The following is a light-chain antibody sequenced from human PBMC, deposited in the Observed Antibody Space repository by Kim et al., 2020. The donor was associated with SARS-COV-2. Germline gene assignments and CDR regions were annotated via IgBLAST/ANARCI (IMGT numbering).Light chain of an antibody. Sequence: EIVMTQSPDTLSVSPGERATLSCRASQSVRGNLAWYQQKPGQAPRLLIYGASTRATGIPARFRGSGFGTEFTLTISSLQSEDFAVYFCQHYYNWPLYTFGQGTKLEIK. V-gene: IGKV3-15*01. J-gene: IGKJ2*01. CDR3: QHYYNWPLYT. CDR2: GAS. CDR1: QSVRGN.